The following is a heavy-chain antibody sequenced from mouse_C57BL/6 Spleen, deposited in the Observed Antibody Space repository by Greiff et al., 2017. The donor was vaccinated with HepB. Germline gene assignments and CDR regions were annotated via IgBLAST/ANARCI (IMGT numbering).Heavy chain of an antibody. V-gene: IGHV1-78*01. D-gene: IGHD2-4*01. CDR3: ARSTYDYDEGAWFAY. Sequence: VKLMESDAELVKPGASVKISCKVSGYTFTDHTIHWMKQRPEQGLEWIGYIYPRDGSTKYNEKFKGKATLTADKSSSTAYMQLNSLTSEDSAVYFCARSTYDYDEGAWFAYWGQGTLVTVSA. J-gene: IGHJ3*01. CDR2: IYPRDGST. CDR1: GYTFTDHT.